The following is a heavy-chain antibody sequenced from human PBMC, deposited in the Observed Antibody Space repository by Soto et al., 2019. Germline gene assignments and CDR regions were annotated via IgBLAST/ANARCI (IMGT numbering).Heavy chain of an antibody. Sequence: GGSLRLSCAASGFTFSSYWMSWVRQAPGKGLEWVANIKQDGSEKYYVDSVKGRFTISRDNAKNSLYLQMNSLRAEDTAVYYCARDFRSGGYYYYGMDVWGQGTTVTVSS. V-gene: IGHV3-7*05. CDR2: IKQDGSEK. D-gene: IGHD2-15*01. CDR1: GFTFSSYW. J-gene: IGHJ6*02. CDR3: ARDFRSGGYYYYGMDV.